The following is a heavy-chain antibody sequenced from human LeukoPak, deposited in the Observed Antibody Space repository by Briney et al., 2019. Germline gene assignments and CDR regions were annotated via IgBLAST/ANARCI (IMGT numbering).Heavy chain of an antibody. CDR1: GFTFDDYG. V-gene: IGHV3-20*04. CDR3: ARERGYGDYDGAFDY. CDR2: INWNGGST. D-gene: IGHD4-17*01. J-gene: IGHJ4*02. Sequence: GGSLRLSCAASGFTFDDYGMSWVRQAPGKGLEWVSGINWNGGSTGYADSVKGRFTISRDNAKNSLYLQMNSLRAEDTALYYCARERGYGDYDGAFDYWGQGTLVTVSS.